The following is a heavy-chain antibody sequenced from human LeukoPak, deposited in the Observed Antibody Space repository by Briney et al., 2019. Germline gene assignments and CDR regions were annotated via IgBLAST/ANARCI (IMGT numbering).Heavy chain of an antibody. J-gene: IGHJ3*02. Sequence: PSETLSLTCTVSGGSISSSSYYWGWIRQPPGKGLEWIGSIYYSGSTYYNPSLRSRVTISVDTSKNQFSLKLISVTAADTAVYYCARHGSIPTNAFAILGQGTKVTGSS. CDR1: GGSISSSSYY. V-gene: IGHV4-39*01. D-gene: IGHD1-14*01. CDR3: ARHGSIPTNAFAI. CDR2: IYYSGST.